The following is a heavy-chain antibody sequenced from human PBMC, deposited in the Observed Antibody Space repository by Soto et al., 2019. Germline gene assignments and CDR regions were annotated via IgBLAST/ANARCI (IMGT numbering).Heavy chain of an antibody. CDR1: GFPFSIYA. Sequence: EVQVLESGGGLVQPGGSLRLSCAASGFPFSIYAMSWVRQAPGKGLEWVSSVSGAGGSTYYSDSVKGRFTISRDNSKSTLFLLMNSLRVEDTALYYCAEDHDYGDFYSNGMDVWGQGTTVTVSS. CDR2: VSGAGGST. CDR3: AEDHDYGDFYSNGMDV. D-gene: IGHD4-17*01. J-gene: IGHJ6*02. V-gene: IGHV3-23*01.